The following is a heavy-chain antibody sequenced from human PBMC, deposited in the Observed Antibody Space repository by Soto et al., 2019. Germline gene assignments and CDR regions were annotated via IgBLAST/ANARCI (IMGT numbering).Heavy chain of an antibody. D-gene: IGHD1-20*01. J-gene: IGHJ1*01. CDR3: ARDGGNWNDSGWNFQY. CDR1: GGFVSYGSYY. V-gene: IGHV4-61*01. Sequence: QVQLQESGPGLVKPSETLSLTCTVSGGFVSYGSYYWNWIRQPPGKGLEWIGYIYYTGSTKYNPSLKSRVTISLDTPKNQFSLKLSSVTAADTAVYYCARDGGNWNDSGWNFQYWGQGTQVAVSS. CDR2: IYYTGST.